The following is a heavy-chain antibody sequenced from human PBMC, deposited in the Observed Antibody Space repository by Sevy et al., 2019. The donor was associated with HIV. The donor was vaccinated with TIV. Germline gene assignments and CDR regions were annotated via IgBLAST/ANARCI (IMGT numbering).Heavy chain of an antibody. V-gene: IGHV3-7*01. CDR1: GFTFSSYS. J-gene: IGHJ4*02. CDR3: ARDRVYYYGSGSYTYYFDY. CDR2: IKQDGSEK. Sequence: GGSLRLSCAASGFTFSSYSMSWVRQAPGKGLEWVANIKQDGSEKYYVDSVKGRFTISRDNAKNSLYLQMNSLRAEDTAVYYCARDRVYYYGSGSYTYYFDYWGQGTLVTVSS. D-gene: IGHD3-10*01.